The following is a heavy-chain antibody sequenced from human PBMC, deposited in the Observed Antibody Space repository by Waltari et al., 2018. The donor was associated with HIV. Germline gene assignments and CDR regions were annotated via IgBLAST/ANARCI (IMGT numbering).Heavy chain of an antibody. CDR2: ISGYNRNT. Sequence: QVQLVQSGAEVKKPGASVKFSCRASGFTFISFGITWVRQAPGQGLEWMGWISGYNRNTNSAQKFQGRVTLTTDTATTTAYMELRNLRSDDTAVYYCASGSALLRGVPDYYFEYWGQGTLVTVSS. CDR1: GFTFISFG. V-gene: IGHV1-18*01. CDR3: ASGSALLRGVPDYYFEY. J-gene: IGHJ4*02. D-gene: IGHD3-3*01.